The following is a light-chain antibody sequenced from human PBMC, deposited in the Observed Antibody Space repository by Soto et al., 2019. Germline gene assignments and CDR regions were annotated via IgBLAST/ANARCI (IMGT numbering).Light chain of an antibody. CDR1: QSVSSSY. CDR2: GAS. Sequence: ENVLTQSPGTLSLSPGERATLSCRASQSVSSSYLAWYQQKPGQAPRLLIYGASSRATGIPDRFSGSGSGTDFTLTISRLEPEDFAVYYCQQYGSSPLATFGPGTKVDIK. J-gene: IGKJ3*01. V-gene: IGKV3-20*01. CDR3: QQYGSSPLAT.